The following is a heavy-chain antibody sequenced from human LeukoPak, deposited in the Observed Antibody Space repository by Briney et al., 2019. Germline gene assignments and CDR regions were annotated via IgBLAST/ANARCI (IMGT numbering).Heavy chain of an antibody. V-gene: IGHV3-23*01. Sequence: GGSLRLSCATSGFTFSIYAMTWVRPAPGPGLDGVSTLRCIGCSTYYADSVKGRFTISRVNSNSTPSLQMNGLSAEDRAVYYGASNYYGSSGYYYEPSPEYFQQWGQGTLVTVSS. CDR1: GFTFSIYA. CDR3: ASNYYGSSGYYYEPSPEYFQQ. CDR2: LRCIGCST. J-gene: IGHJ1*01. D-gene: IGHD3-22*01.